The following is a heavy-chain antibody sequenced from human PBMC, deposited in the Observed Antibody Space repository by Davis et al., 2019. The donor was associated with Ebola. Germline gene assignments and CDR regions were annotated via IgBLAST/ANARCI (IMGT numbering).Heavy chain of an antibody. J-gene: IGHJ5*02. CDR2: IYSGGRT. Sequence: GESLKISCAASGFTVSSNYMSWVRQAPGKGLEWVSVIYSGGRTYYADSVKGRFTISRDNSKNTLYLQMNSLRAEDTAVYYCAREEPAIVLRFLETDQGWFDPWGQGTLVTVSS. D-gene: IGHD3-3*01. CDR3: AREEPAIVLRFLETDQGWFDP. CDR1: GFTVSSNY. V-gene: IGHV3-66*02.